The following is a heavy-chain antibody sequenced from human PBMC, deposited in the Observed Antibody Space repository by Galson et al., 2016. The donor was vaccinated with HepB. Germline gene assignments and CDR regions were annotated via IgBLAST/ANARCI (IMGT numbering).Heavy chain of an antibody. CDR1: GFTFRNYG. CDR2: ISRSGDST. Sequence: SLRLSCAASGFTFRNYGMTWVRQAPGKGLEVVSSISRSGDSTDYADSVKGRFTISRDNSKNTLSLQMNSLTADDTAIHYCVQGSTAPAVWGKGTTVTVSS. CDR3: VQGSTAPAV. D-gene: IGHD2-2*01. J-gene: IGHJ6*04. V-gene: IGHV3-23*01.